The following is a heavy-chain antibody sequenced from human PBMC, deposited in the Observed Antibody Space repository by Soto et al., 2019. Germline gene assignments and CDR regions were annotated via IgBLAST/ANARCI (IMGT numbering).Heavy chain of an antibody. CDR2: IYYSGST. D-gene: IGHD4-17*01. V-gene: IGHV4-59*01. CDR1: GGSISSYY. J-gene: IGHJ4*02. CDR3: AILYGDSDY. Sequence: PSETLSLTCTVSGGSISSYYWSWIRQPPGKGLEWIGYIYYSGSTNYNPSLKSRVTISVDTSKNQFSLKLSSVTAADTAVYYCAILYGDSDYWGQGTLVTVSS.